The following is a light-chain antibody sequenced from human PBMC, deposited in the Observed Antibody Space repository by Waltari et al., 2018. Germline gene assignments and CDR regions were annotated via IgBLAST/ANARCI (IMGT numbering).Light chain of an antibody. J-gene: IGKJ1*01. V-gene: IGKV3-15*01. CDR2: GAS. Sequence: EIVMTQSPATLSVSPGARASLSCRASQSVSSNLAWYQQKPGQAPRLLIYGASTRATGIPARFSGSGSGTEFTLTISSLQSEDFAVYYCQQYNNWPPVTFGQGTKVEIK. CDR1: QSVSSN. CDR3: QQYNNWPPVT.